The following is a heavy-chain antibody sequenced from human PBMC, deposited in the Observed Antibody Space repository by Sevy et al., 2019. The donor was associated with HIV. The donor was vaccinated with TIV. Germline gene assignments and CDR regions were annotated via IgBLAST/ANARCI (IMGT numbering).Heavy chain of an antibody. CDR2: ISYDGSNK. CDR3: ARDQVTMVRGVIIKRYYYYGMDV. CDR1: AFTFSSYA. J-gene: IGHJ6*02. V-gene: IGHV3-30*04. D-gene: IGHD3-10*01. Sequence: GGSLRLSCAASAFTFSSYAMHWVRQAPGKGLEWVAVISYDGSNKYYADSVKGRFTISRDNSKNTLYLQMNSLRAEDTAVYYCARDQVTMVRGVIIKRYYYYGMDVWGQGTTVTVSS.